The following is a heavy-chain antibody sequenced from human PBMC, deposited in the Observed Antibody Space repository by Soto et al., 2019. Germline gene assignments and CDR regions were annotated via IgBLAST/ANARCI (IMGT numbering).Heavy chain of an antibody. D-gene: IGHD3-3*01. J-gene: IGHJ6*03. CDR3: ARGREGRFLEWYYYMDV. CDR1: GYTFTSYD. CDR2: MNPNSGNT. Sequence: EASVKVSCKASGYTFTSYDINWVRQATGQGLEWMGWMNPNSGNTGYAQKFQGRVTMTRNTSISTAYMELSSLRSENTAVYYCARGREGRFLEWYYYMDVWGKGTTVTVSS. V-gene: IGHV1-8*01.